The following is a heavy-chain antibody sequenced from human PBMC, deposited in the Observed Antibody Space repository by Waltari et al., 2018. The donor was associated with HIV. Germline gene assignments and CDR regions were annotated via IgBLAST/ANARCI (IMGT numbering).Heavy chain of an antibody. CDR3: AREREEGPYYDFWSGFHYFDY. CDR2: IYYSGST. V-gene: IGHV4-39*07. D-gene: IGHD3-3*01. CDR1: GGYISSSSYY. J-gene: IGHJ4*02. Sequence: QLQLQESGPGLVKPSETLSLTCTVSGGYISSSSYYWGWIRQPPGKGLEWIGSIYYSGSTYYNPSLKSRVTISVDTSKNQFSLKLSSVTAADTAVYYCAREREEGPYYDFWSGFHYFDYWGQGTLVTVSS.